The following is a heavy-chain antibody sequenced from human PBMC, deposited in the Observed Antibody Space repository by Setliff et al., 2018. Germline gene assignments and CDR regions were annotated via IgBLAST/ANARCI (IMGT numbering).Heavy chain of an antibody. J-gene: IGHJ5*01. CDR3: ATGPRDNRNFLNWLGS. V-gene: IGHV3-15*01. D-gene: IGHD3-9*01. Sequence: GGSLRLSCAASGITFKNAWMTWVRQAPGKGLEWVGRIRSTTEDASTDLAAAVKGRFTMSRDDSKNTVYLQMSSLKSEDTAVYYCATGPRDNRNFLNWLGSWGQGTLVTVSS. CDR1: GITFKNAW. CDR2: IRSTTEDAST.